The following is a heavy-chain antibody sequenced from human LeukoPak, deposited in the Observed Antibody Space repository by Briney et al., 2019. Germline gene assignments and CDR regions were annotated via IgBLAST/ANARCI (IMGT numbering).Heavy chain of an antibody. J-gene: IGHJ6*02. CDR3: ARGYFDWLQYGMDV. V-gene: IGHV4-39*01. Sequence: SETLSLTYTVSGXSISSSRYYWGWIRQPPGKGLEWIGSIYYSGSTYYNPSLKSRVTISVDTSKNQFSLKLSSVTAADTAVYYCARGYFDWLQYGMDVWGQGTTVTVSS. D-gene: IGHD3-9*01. CDR1: GXSISSSRYY. CDR2: IYYSGST.